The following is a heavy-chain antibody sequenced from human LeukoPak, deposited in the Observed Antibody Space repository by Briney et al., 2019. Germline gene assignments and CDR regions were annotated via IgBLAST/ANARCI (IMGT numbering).Heavy chain of an antibody. Sequence: ASVRVSCKASGCTFTSYDINCVRQAPGQGLEWGGFKNHNSGRTGFAQKFQGRFTITTDTSISTAYLELSSLTCEETLVYRCGSWHVSSHGMDLWGGETTDSVP. CDR1: GCTFTSYD. V-gene: IGHV1-8*01. CDR3: GSWHVSSHGMDL. J-gene: IGHJ6*02. CDR2: KNHNSGRT. D-gene: IGHD6-6*01.